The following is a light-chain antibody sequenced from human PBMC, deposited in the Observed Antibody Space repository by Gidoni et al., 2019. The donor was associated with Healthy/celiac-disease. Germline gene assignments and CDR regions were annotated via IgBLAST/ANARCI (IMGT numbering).Light chain of an antibody. V-gene: IGKV1-33*01. Sequence: DIQMTQSPSSLSASVGDRVTITCQASQDISNYLNWYQQKPGKAPKLLIYDASNLETGVPSRFSGSGSGTEFTFTISSLQPEDIATYYCQQYDNAWTFGQGTKVEIK. CDR2: DAS. CDR1: QDISNY. CDR3: QQYDNAWT. J-gene: IGKJ1*01.